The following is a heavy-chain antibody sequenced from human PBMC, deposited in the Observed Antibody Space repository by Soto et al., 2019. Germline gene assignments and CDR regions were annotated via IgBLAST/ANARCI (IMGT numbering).Heavy chain of an antibody. CDR1: GFTFSNYA. Sequence: GWSLRLSCAASGFTFSNYAMIWVRQAPGKGLEWVSGISDSGAVIFYADSVRGRFTISRDNSKNTLYLQMNSLRGDDTALYYCAKDGDSITRNKPLDYWGQGTLVTVSS. CDR3: AKDGDSITRNKPLDY. D-gene: IGHD3-3*01. V-gene: IGHV3-23*01. J-gene: IGHJ4*02. CDR2: ISDSGAVI.